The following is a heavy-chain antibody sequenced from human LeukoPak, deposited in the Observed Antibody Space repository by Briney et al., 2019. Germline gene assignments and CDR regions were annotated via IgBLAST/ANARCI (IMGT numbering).Heavy chain of an antibody. J-gene: IGHJ4*02. CDR2: INPNTGGT. D-gene: IGHD3-22*01. V-gene: IGHV1-2*02. Sequence: ASVKVSCKASGYTFTGYYIHWVRQAPGQGLEWMGWINPNTGGTNYAQKFQGGVTMTRDTSISTANMELSRLRSDDTAVYFCATSIGDYYDSSALDYWGQGTLVTVSS. CDR1: GYTFTGYY. CDR3: ATSIGDYYDSSALDY.